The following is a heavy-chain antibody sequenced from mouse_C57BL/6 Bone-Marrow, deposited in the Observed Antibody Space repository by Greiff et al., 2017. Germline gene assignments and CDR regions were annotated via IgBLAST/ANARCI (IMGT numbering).Heavy chain of an antibody. CDR2: INPGSGGT. Sequence: LVESGAELVRPGTSVKVSCKASGYAFTNYLIEWVKQRPGQGLEWIGVINPGSGGTNYNEKFKGKATLTADKSSSTAYMQLSSLTSEDSAVYFCARDGNFAFDYWGQGTTLTVSS. CDR3: ARDGNFAFDY. V-gene: IGHV1-54*01. CDR1: GYAFTNYL. J-gene: IGHJ2*01. D-gene: IGHD2-1*01.